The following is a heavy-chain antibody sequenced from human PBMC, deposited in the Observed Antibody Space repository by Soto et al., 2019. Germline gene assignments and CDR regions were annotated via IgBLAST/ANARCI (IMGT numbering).Heavy chain of an antibody. CDR2: VHFSGTT. CDR3: ARSRAFDN. J-gene: IGHJ3*02. CDR1: GDSINSYY. Sequence: SETLSLTCTVSGDSINSYYWSWMRQPPGKGLECMGYVHFSGTTNYNPSLQSRVTISVDTSKNQFSLKLTSVTAADTAVYYCARSRAFDNWGQGTVVTVSS. V-gene: IGHV4-59*01. D-gene: IGHD2-2*01.